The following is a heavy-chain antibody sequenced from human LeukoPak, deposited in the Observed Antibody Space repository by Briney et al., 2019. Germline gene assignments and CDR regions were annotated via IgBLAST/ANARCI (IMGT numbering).Heavy chain of an antibody. Sequence: PSETLSLTCAVYGGSFSGYYWSWIRQPPGKGLEWIGEINHSGSTNYNPSLKSRVTISVDTSKNQFSLKLSSVTAADTAVYYCASCSGYDYYYYGMDVWGQGTTVTVSS. CDR3: ASCSGYDYYYYGMDV. CDR2: INHSGST. J-gene: IGHJ6*02. D-gene: IGHD2-15*01. CDR1: GGSFSGYY. V-gene: IGHV4-34*01.